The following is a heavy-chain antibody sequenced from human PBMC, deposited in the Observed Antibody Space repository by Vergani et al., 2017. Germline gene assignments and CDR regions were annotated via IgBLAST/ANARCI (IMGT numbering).Heavy chain of an antibody. CDR1: GGSISSGSYY. CDR3: ASWRDLSAFDI. Sequence: QVQLQESGPGLVKPSQTLSLTCTVSGGSISSGSYYWSWIRQPAGKGLEWIGRIYTSGSTNYNPSLKSRVTISVDTSKNQFSLKLSSVTDADTAVYYCASWRDLSAFDIWGQGTMVTVSS. J-gene: IGHJ3*02. V-gene: IGHV4-61*02. CDR2: IYTSGST. D-gene: IGHD3-3*01.